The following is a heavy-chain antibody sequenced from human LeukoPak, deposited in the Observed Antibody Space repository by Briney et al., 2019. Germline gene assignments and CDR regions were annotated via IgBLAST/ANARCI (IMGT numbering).Heavy chain of an antibody. D-gene: IGHD6-13*01. Sequence: SETLSLTCTVSGGSISSYYWSWIRQPPGKGLEWIGYIYYSGRTNYNPSLQSRVTISVDTSKNQFSLKLSSVTAADTAVYYCARVGEQLEIDYWGQGTLVTVSS. CDR2: IYYSGRT. CDR1: GGSISSYY. J-gene: IGHJ4*02. CDR3: ARVGEQLEIDY. V-gene: IGHV4-59*01.